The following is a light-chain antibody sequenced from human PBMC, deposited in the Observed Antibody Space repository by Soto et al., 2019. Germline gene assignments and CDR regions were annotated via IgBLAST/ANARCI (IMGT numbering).Light chain of an antibody. V-gene: IGLV1-36*01. Sequence: QLVLTQPPSVSGAPRQRVTISCSGSSSNIGKHAVNWFQQLPGKAPKLVIYYDDLLPSGVSDRFSGSKSGTSASLAISGLQSEDEADYYCAAWEDSLNGVVFGGGTKLTVL. CDR1: SSNIGKHA. CDR3: AAWEDSLNGVV. J-gene: IGLJ2*01. CDR2: YDD.